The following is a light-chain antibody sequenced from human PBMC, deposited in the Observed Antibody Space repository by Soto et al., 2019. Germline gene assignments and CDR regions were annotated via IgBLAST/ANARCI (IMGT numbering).Light chain of an antibody. Sequence: QAVVTQEPSFSVSPGRTVTLTCGXXXXSVSTSYYPSWYQQTPGQAPRTLIYSTNTRSSGVPDRFSGSILGNKAALTITGAQADDEADYYCALYMGSGIWVFGGGTKLTVL. J-gene: IGLJ3*02. CDR2: STN. V-gene: IGLV8-61*01. CDR3: ALYMGSGIWV. CDR1: XXSVSTSYY.